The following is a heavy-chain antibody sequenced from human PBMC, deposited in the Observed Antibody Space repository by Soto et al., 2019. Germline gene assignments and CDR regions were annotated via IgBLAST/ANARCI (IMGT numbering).Heavy chain of an antibody. V-gene: IGHV4-59*01. CDR3: ARLDSGDYVNPFDY. Sequence: QGQLQESGPGLVKPSETLSLTCTVSGGSISLYYWSWIRQPPGKGLEWIGYIYHTGSTNYNPSLRSRVTISVDTSKNQFSLKLSSVTAADTAVYYCARLDSGDYVNPFDYWGQGTLVTVSS. J-gene: IGHJ4*02. CDR2: IYHTGST. D-gene: IGHD4-17*01. CDR1: GGSISLYY.